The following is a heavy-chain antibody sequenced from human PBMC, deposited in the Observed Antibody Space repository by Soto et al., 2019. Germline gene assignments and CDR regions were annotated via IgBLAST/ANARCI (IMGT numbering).Heavy chain of an antibody. V-gene: IGHV1-46*01. CDR2: INPSGGST. Sequence: ASVKVSCKASGYTFTSYYMHWVRQAPGQGLEWMGIINPSGGSTSYAQKFQGRVTMTRDTSTSTVYMELSSLRSEDTAVYYCAQWDCSGGSCDWPWGQGTLVTVSS. J-gene: IGHJ5*02. CDR3: AQWDCSGGSCDWP. D-gene: IGHD2-15*01. CDR1: GYTFTSYY.